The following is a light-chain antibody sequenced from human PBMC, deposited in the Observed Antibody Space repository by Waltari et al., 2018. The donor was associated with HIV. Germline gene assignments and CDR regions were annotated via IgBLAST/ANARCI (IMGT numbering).Light chain of an antibody. Sequence: SYELTQPPSVSVSPGQTASITCSGAKLGDKYACWYQQKPGQSPVLGSYQDSKRPSGIPERFSGSNSWNTATLTISGTQAMDEADYYCQAWDSSTVVFGGGTKLTVL. CDR2: QDS. J-gene: IGLJ2*01. CDR3: QAWDSSTVV. CDR1: KLGDKY. V-gene: IGLV3-1*01.